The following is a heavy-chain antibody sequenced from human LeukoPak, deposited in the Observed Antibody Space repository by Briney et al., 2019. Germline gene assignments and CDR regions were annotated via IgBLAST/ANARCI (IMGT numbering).Heavy chain of an antibody. CDR2: INQDGTER. CDR1: GFPLSDYW. J-gene: IGHJ4*02. CDR3: SRSLDY. V-gene: IGHV3-7*01. Sequence: PGGSLRLSCAASGFPLSDYWMDWVRQAPGKGVEWVANINQDGTERYYVDSVKGRFTISRDNAKNSLYLQMNSLRAEDTAVYYCSRSLDYWGQGALVTVSS.